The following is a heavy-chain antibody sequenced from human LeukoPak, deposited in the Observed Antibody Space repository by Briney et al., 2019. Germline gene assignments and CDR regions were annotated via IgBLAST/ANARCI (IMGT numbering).Heavy chain of an antibody. V-gene: IGHV3-49*04. CDR3: TRGMGLWPY. J-gene: IGHJ4*02. D-gene: IGHD3-16*01. CDR1: GFTLSSHW. CDR2: IRSKDYGGTT. Sequence: GGSLRLSCEASGFTLSSHWMSWVRQAPGKGLEWVGFIRSKDYGGTTEYAASMKDRFTISRDDSKGIAYLQMNSLKTEDTAVYYCTRGMGLWPYWGQGTLVTVSS.